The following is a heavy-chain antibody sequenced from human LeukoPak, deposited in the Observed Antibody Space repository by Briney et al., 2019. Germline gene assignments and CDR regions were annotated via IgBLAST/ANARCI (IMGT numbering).Heavy chain of an antibody. CDR1: GFTFSSYS. CDR2: ISSSSSTI. D-gene: IGHD3-3*01. J-gene: IGHJ6*02. CDR3: ARDQGRVTIFGVVIPHEDAYGMDV. V-gene: IGHV3-48*02. Sequence: HPGGSLRLSCAASGFTFSSYSMNWVRQAPGKGLEWVSYISSSSSTIYYADSVKGRFTISRDNPKNSLYLQMNSLRDEDTAVYYCARDQGRVTIFGVVIPHEDAYGMDVWGQGTTVTVSS.